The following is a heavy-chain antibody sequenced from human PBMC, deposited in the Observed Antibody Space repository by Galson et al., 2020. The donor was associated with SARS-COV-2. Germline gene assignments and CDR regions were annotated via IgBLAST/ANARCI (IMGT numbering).Heavy chain of an antibody. D-gene: IGHD6-19*01. CDR3: ARTQVVRGWYDAFDI. V-gene: IGHV4-31*01. J-gene: IGHJ3*02. CDR1: VGSISSGSYY. CDR2: IYYSGST. Sequence: SQTLSLTCTVSVGSISSGSYYWSWIRQHPGKGLEWIGYIYYSGSTSYNPSLKSLLTISVDTSKNQFSLNLRSVSAADTAVYYCARTQVVRGWYDAFDIWGQGTMVTVSS.